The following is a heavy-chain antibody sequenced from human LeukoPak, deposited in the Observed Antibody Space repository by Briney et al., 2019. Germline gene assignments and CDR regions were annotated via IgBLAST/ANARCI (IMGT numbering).Heavy chain of an antibody. D-gene: IGHD3-10*01. CDR1: GGTLSSYA. Sequence: SVKVSCKASGGTLSSYAISWVRQAPGQGLEWMGGIIPIFGTANYAQKFQGRVTITADESTSTAYMELSSLRSEDTAVYYCARDHAAMVPGDYWGQGTLVTVSS. V-gene: IGHV1-69*13. CDR3: ARDHAAMVPGDY. CDR2: IIPIFGTA. J-gene: IGHJ4*02.